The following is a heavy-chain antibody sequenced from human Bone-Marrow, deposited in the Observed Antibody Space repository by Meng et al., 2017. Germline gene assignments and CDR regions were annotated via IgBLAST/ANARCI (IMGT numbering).Heavy chain of an antibody. CDR2: IKPDGSET. V-gene: IGHV3-7*01. CDR1: GFTFRNYY. Sequence: GESLKISCAASGFTFRNYYMSWVRQAPGKGLEWVANIKPDGSETEYVDSVKGRFTISRDNAKNSLFLHMHSLRAEDMAVYYCAKYEGWHFDSWGQGTLVTVSS. J-gene: IGHJ4*02. CDR3: AKYEGWHFDS. D-gene: IGHD6-19*01.